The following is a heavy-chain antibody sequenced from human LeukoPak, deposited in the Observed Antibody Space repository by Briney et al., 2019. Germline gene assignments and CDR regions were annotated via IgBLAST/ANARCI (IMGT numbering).Heavy chain of an antibody. CDR3: ARVPPANTIFGVVTWFDP. J-gene: IGHJ5*02. D-gene: IGHD3-3*01. Sequence: GASVKVSCKASGYTFTSYGISWVRQAPGQGLEWMGWISAYNGNTNYAQKLQGRVTMTTDTSTSTAYMELRSLRSDDTAVYYCARVPPANTIFGVVTWFDPWGQGTLVTVSS. CDR1: GYTFTSYG. CDR2: ISAYNGNT. V-gene: IGHV1-18*01.